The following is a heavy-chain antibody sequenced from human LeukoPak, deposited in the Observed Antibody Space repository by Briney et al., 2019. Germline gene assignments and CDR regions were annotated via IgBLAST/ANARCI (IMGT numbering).Heavy chain of an antibody. Sequence: SETLSLTCTVSGGSISSGGYYWSWIRQPPGKGLEWIGSIYYSGSTYYNPSLKSRVTKSVDTSKNQFSLKLSSVTAADTAVYYCARQLLGIAARAGFDYWGQGTLVTVSS. D-gene: IGHD6-13*01. V-gene: IGHV4-39*01. CDR2: IYYSGST. CDR1: GGSISSGGYY. J-gene: IGHJ4*02. CDR3: ARQLLGIAARAGFDY.